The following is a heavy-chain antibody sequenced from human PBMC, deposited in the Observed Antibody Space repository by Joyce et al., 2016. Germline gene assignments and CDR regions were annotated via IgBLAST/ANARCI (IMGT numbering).Heavy chain of an antibody. Sequence: EVQLLQSGAEVKKPGESLKISCKVSGDRFTNYWIGWVRQMPGKGLEWMGIIYPGDSDTRYSPSFQGQVTISADKSFNTAYLQWSSLKASDTAMYYCARHQFMVYFRDLPYDPFDIWGQGTMVTVSS. CDR1: GDRFTNYW. V-gene: IGHV5-51*01. D-gene: IGHD2-8*01. CDR3: ARHQFMVYFRDLPYDPFDI. J-gene: IGHJ3*02. CDR2: IYPGDSDT.